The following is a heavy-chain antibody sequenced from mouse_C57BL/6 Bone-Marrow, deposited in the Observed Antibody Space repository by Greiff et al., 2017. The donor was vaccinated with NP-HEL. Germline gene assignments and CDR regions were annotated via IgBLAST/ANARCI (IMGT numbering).Heavy chain of an antibody. CDR1: VFPITSGYY. V-gene: IGHV12-3*01. J-gene: IGHJ1*03. CDR2: ITHSGET. Sequence: VQVVESGPGLVKPSQSLFLTCSITVFPITSGYYWIWIRQSPGKPLEWMGYITHSGETFYNPSLQSPISITRETSKNQFFLQLNSVTTEDTAMYYCAGDIDGKGYFDVWGTGTTVTVSS. D-gene: IGHD2-3*01. CDR3: AGDIDGKGYFDV.